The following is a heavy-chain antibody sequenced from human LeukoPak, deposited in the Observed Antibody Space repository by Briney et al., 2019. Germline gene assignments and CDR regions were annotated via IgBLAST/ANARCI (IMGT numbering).Heavy chain of an antibody. V-gene: IGHV1-2*02. CDR2: IKPDRGSS. CDR3: ARARVPIAVAGLYYFDY. D-gene: IGHD6-19*01. CDR1: EYTFIVYH. J-gene: IGHJ4*02. Sequence: ASVKVSCKASEYTFIVYHIHWLRQAPGQGRERMGWIKPDRGSSHYAQKFQGRVTITRDTSSNSAYMHLPRLKSDDTALYYCARARVPIAVAGLYYFDYWGQGALVTVSS.